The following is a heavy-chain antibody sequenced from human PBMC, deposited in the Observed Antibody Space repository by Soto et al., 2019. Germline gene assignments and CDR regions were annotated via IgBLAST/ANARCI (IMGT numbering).Heavy chain of an antibody. Sequence: ASVKVSCKASGYTYYLHWVRQAPGQGLEWMGIIHPSGGGSTYAQKFLGRVTMTRDTSTSTVFMELSSLRSADTAVYYCAKDGHITSGSANFRHWGQGTLVTVSS. CDR3: AKDGHITSGSANFRH. CDR1: GYTYY. D-gene: IGHD3-3*01. V-gene: IGHV1-46*01. CDR2: IHPSGGGS. J-gene: IGHJ4*02.